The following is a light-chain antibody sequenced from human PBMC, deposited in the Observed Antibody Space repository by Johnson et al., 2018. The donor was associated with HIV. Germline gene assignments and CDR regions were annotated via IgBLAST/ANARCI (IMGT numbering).Light chain of an antibody. CDR3: GTWDSSLSAGGV. Sequence: QSVLTQPPSVSAAPGQKVTISCSGSSSNIGNNYVSWYQQLPGTAHKLLIYDNNKRPSGIPDRFSGSKSGTSATLGITGLPTGDEADYYCGTWDSSLSAGGVFGTGTKVTVL. CDR1: SSNIGNNY. V-gene: IGLV1-51*01. CDR2: DNN. J-gene: IGLJ1*01.